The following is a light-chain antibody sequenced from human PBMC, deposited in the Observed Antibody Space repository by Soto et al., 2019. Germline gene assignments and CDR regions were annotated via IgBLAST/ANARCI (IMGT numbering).Light chain of an antibody. CDR1: QSVSSN. J-gene: IGKJ5*01. CDR3: QQYNNWPPT. CDR2: GAS. V-gene: IGKV3-15*01. Sequence: EIVMTQSPATLSVSPGERATLSCRASQSVSSNLAWYQQKPGQAPRLLIYGASTRATGIPARFSGSRSGTEFTLTISSLQPEDFADYSCQQYNNWPPTFGQGTRLEIK.